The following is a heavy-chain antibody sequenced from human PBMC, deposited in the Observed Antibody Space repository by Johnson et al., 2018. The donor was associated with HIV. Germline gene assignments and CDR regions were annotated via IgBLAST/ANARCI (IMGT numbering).Heavy chain of an antibody. CDR1: GLSFSNFG. D-gene: IGHD6-13*01. V-gene: IGHV3-30*18. J-gene: IGHJ3*02. CDR2: ISFDGNLK. Sequence: QVQLVESGGGVVQPGKSLTLSCVASGLSFSNFGIHWVRQAPGKGPEWVAVISFDGNLKKYADSVKGRLTISRDNSKNMLYLQMNSLRAEDTSVYYCAKDLSSSLGPGAFDIWGQGTMVTVSS. CDR3: AKDLSSSLGPGAFDI.